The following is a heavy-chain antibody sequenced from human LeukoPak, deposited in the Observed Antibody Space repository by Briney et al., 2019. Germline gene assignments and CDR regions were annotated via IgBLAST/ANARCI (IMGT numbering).Heavy chain of an antibody. V-gene: IGHV1-8*01. CDR2: MNPNSGNT. CDR3: ARADGYSYGFDP. J-gene: IGHJ5*02. D-gene: IGHD5-18*01. CDR1: GYTFTSYD. Sequence: ASVKVSCKASGYTFTSYDINWVRQATGQGLEWMGWMNPNSGNTGYAQKFQGRVTMTRNTSISTAYMELSSLRSEDTAVYYCARADGYSYGFDPWGQGTLVTVSS.